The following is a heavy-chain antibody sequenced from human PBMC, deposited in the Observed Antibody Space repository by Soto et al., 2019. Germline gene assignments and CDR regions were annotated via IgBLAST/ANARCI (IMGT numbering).Heavy chain of an antibody. Sequence: QVQLQQWGAGLLKPSETLSLTCAVYGGSFSGYYWTWIRQPPGKGLEWIGEINHSGSTNCNPSLKGRVTMSVDESTNQVFLRLSTVSSEDTAVYYCARASNSREYCCGPDFWVQGTLVSVSS. J-gene: IGHJ4*02. CDR3: ARASNSREYCCGPDF. CDR1: GGSFSGYY. CDR2: INHSGST. D-gene: IGHD2-21*01. V-gene: IGHV4-34*01.